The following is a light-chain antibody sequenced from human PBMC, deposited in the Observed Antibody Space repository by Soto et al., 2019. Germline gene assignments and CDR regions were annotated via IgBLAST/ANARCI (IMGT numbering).Light chain of an antibody. CDR3: QQSYSTPYT. Sequence: DIQMTQSPSSLSASVGDRVAITCRASQSINRFLNWYQQKPGKAPNLLIHVASNLQTGVPSRFSGTGSGTDFTLTINSLQPEDFATYYCQQSYSTPYTFGQGTKLEIK. CDR2: VAS. J-gene: IGKJ2*01. CDR1: QSINRF. V-gene: IGKV1-39*01.